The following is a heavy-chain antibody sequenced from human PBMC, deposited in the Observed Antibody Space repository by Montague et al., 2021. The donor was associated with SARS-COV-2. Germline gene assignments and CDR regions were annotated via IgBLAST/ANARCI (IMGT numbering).Heavy chain of an antibody. J-gene: IGHJ4*02. D-gene: IGHD6-13*01. CDR3: AGVGRQQLVRFSDLDV. Sequence: SETLSLTCTVSGFSISSSSYYWGWIRQPPGKGLEWIGSIYYSGSTYYNPSLKSRVTISVDTSTNQFSLKLSSVTAADTAVYYCAGVGRQQLVRFSDLDVWGQGTLVTVSS. V-gene: IGHV4-39*07. CDR1: GFSISSSSYY. CDR2: IYYSGST.